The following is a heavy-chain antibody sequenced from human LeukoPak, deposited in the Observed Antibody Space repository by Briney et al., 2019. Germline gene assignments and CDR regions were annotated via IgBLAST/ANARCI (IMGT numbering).Heavy chain of an antibody. CDR2: IYYSGST. D-gene: IGHD2-8*02. CDR3: ARDWRGTDWFDP. Sequence: PSQTLSLTCTVSGGSISSGGYYWSWIRQHPGKGLEWIGYIYYSGSTYYNPSLKSRVTISVGTSKNQFSLKLSSVTAADTAVYYCARDWRGTDWFDPWGQGTLVTVSS. CDR1: GGSISSGGYY. V-gene: IGHV4-31*03. J-gene: IGHJ5*02.